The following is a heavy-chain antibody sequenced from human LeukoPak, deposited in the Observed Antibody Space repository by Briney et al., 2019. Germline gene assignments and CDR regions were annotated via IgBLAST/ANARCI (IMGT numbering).Heavy chain of an antibody. V-gene: IGHV3-33*01. Sequence: GGSLRLSCAASGFTFSSYGMHWVRQAPGKGLEWVAVIWYDGSNKYYADSVKGRFTISRDNSKNTLYLQMNSLRAEDTAVYYCARPMYYYDSSGYPDYWGRGTLVTVSS. CDR1: GFTFSSYG. CDR3: ARPMYYYDSSGYPDY. CDR2: IWYDGSNK. J-gene: IGHJ4*02. D-gene: IGHD3-22*01.